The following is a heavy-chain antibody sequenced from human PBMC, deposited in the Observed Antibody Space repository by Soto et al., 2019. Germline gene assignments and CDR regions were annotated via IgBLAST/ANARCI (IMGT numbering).Heavy chain of an antibody. D-gene: IGHD6-6*01. J-gene: IGHJ6*02. V-gene: IGHV4-39*02. CDR2: SYYRGKT. Sequence: CSFSSPSITSTTYCWAWIRRPPGKGLDWDGSSYYRGKTHYNPSLESRDKISLHRCRNHFSLKLSSVHSSHKAVYFSATDESRSSWEVEYYYGMDVGGQGTTVTVS. CDR1: SPSITSTTYC. CDR3: ATDESRSSWEVEYYYGMDV.